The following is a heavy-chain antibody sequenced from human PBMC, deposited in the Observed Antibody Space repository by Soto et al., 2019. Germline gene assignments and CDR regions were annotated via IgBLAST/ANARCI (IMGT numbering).Heavy chain of an antibody. J-gene: IGHJ5*02. CDR1: GGSISSGGYS. CDR3: AKIGGTTRGPWFDP. Sequence: SETLSLTCAVSGGSISSGGYSWSWIRQPPGMGLEWIGYISYSGSTYYNPSLESRVTMSVDTSKNQFSLDLSSVTAVDTAVYYCAKIGGTTRGPWFDPWGRGTLVTVSS. D-gene: IGHD1-7*01. CDR2: ISYSGST. V-gene: IGHV4-30-2*01.